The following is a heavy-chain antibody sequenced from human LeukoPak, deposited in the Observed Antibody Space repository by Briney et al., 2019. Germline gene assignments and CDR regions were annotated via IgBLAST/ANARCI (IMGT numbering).Heavy chain of an antibody. Sequence: PGGSLRLSCAASGFTFSTYAMNWVRQAPGKGLEWVSGTSASGGSTYYADSVKGRFTISRDNSKNTLYLQMNSLRAEDTAVYYCATLRSNDFWSGYRSIDYWGQGTLVTVSS. CDR3: ATLRSNDFWSGYRSIDY. V-gene: IGHV3-23*01. CDR2: TSASGGST. J-gene: IGHJ4*02. CDR1: GFTFSTYA. D-gene: IGHD3-3*01.